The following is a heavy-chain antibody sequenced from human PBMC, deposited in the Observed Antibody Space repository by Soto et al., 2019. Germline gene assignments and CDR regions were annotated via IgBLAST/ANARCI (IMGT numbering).Heavy chain of an antibody. D-gene: IGHD2-15*01. CDR3: ARVMVTTTDHYYYYMDV. Sequence: GGSLRLSCAASGFTFNTYWMTWVRQAPGKGLEWVANIKQDGSQKYYVDSVKGRFTISRDNAKNSLYLQMNSLRAEDTALYYCARVMVTTTDHYYYYMDVWGKGTTVTVSS. CDR2: IKQDGSQK. V-gene: IGHV3-7*01. CDR1: GFTFNTYW. J-gene: IGHJ6*03.